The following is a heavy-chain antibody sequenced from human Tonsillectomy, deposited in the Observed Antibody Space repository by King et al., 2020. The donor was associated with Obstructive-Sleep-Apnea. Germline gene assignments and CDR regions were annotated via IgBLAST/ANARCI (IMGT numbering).Heavy chain of an antibody. CDR3: ARRHASVELPTMTTIDY. CDR1: GGSISSGDYY. V-gene: IGHV4-30-4*01. D-gene: IGHD5-24*01. J-gene: IGHJ4*02. CDR2: IYYTGSA. Sequence: VQLQESGPGLVKPSQTLSLTCTLSGGSISSGDYYWSWIRQPPGKGLEWIGFIYYTGSAYYSPSLKSRVTISVDTSNNRFSLKLSSVTAADTAVYFCARRHASVELPTMTTIDYWGQGTLVTVSS.